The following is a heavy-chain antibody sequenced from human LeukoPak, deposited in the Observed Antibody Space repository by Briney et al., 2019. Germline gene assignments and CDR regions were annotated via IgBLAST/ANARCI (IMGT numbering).Heavy chain of an antibody. V-gene: IGHV4-59*08. CDR1: GGSISSYY. CDR3: AKRLNCGGDCSNWFDP. D-gene: IGHD2-21*02. CDR2: IYYSGST. Sequence: PSETLSLTCTVSGGSISSYYWSWIRQPPGKGLEWIGYIYYSGSTNYNPSLKSRVTISVDTSKNQFSLKLSSVTAADTAVYYCAKRLNCGGDCSNWFDPWGQGTLVTVSS. J-gene: IGHJ5*02.